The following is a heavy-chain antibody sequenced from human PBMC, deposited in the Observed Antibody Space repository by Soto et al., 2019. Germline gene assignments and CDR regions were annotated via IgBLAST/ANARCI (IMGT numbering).Heavy chain of an antibody. CDR1: GYTFTSYA. CDR2: INAGNGNT. D-gene: IGHD3-16*01. J-gene: IGHJ4*02. Sequence: QVPLVQSGAEVKKPGASVKVSCKASGYTFTSYAMHWVRQAPGQRLEWMGWINAGNGNTKYSQKFQGRVTITRDTSASTAYMELSSLRSEDTAVYYCARAGGLGAFFDYWGQGTLVTVSS. V-gene: IGHV1-3*01. CDR3: ARAGGLGAFFDY.